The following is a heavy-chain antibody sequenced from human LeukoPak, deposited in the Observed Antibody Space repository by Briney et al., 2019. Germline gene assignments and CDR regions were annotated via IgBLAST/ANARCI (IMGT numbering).Heavy chain of an antibody. J-gene: IGHJ6*02. CDR1: GYTFTSYG. D-gene: IGHD4-17*01. Sequence: GASVKVSCKASGYTFTSYGISWVRQAPGQGLEWMGWISAYNGNTNYAQKLQGRVTMTTDTSTSTAYMELRSLRSDDTAVYYCARATAHTPYYYYYGMDVWGQGTTVTVSS. V-gene: IGHV1-18*01. CDR3: ARATAHTPYYYYYGMDV. CDR2: ISAYNGNT.